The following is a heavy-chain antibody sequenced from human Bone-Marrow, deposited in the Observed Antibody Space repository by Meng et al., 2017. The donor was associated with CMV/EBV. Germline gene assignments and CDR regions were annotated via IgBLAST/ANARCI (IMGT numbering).Heavy chain of an antibody. D-gene: IGHD2-21*01. CDR1: GFTFSSYW. Sequence: GESLKISCAASGFTFSSYWMSWVRQAPGKGLEWVSSISSSSSYIYYADSVKGRFTISRDNAKNSLYLQMNSLRAEDTAVYYCARGSIRFDPWGQGTRVTVYS. J-gene: IGHJ5*02. CDR3: ARGSIRFDP. CDR2: ISSSSSYI. V-gene: IGHV3-21*01.